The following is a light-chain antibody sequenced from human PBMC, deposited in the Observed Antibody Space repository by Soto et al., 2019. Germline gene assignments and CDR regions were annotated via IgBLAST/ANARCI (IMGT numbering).Light chain of an antibody. CDR2: LAS. CDR1: EGIRDD. CDR3: LQHYIYPRT. Sequence: DLQMTQSPSSLAASVGDRVTITCRVSEGIRDDLGWYQQKPGKAPKRLIYLASNLQNGVPSRFSGSGSGTEFTLTISGLQSEDFATYYCLQHYIYPRTFGQGTKVEIK. J-gene: IGKJ1*01. V-gene: IGKV1-17*01.